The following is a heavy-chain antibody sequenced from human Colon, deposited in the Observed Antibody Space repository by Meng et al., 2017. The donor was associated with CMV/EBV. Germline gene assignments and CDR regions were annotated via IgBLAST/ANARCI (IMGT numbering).Heavy chain of an antibody. D-gene: IGHD3-22*01. Sequence: AQVLGSGGGLVQPGGSLSFPVAASGLPFPSYAMAWVRQAPGKGLEWVSAISGSGGSTYYADSVKGRFDISRDNSKNTLYLQMNSLRAEDTAVYYCVKSYSSGLVGRFDYWGQGTLVTVSS. CDR3: VKSYSSGLVGRFDY. J-gene: IGHJ4*02. CDR2: ISGSGGST. CDR1: GLPFPSYA. V-gene: IGHV3-23*01.